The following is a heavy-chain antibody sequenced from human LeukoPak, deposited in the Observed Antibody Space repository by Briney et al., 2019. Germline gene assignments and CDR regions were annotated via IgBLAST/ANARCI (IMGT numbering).Heavy chain of an antibody. Sequence: GGSLRLSCAASGFTFSSFAMSWVRQAPGNGLEWVSSISGSGESTYYADYVKGRFTVSRDNSKNTVNLQLNSLRAEDTAVYYCAKDAIGQYRPYYFDCWGQGTLVTVSS. CDR3: AKDAIGQYRPYYFDC. CDR1: GFTFSSFA. J-gene: IGHJ4*02. D-gene: IGHD3-16*02. CDR2: ISGSGEST. V-gene: IGHV3-23*01.